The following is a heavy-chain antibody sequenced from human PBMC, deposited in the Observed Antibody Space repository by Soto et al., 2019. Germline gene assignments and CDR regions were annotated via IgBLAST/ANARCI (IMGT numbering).Heavy chain of an antibody. J-gene: IGHJ4*02. CDR1: GGSFSGYY. CDR3: ARDNIAVAGTSPDY. V-gene: IGHV4-34*01. CDR2: INHSGST. D-gene: IGHD6-19*01. Sequence: PSETVSLTXAVYGGSFSGYYWSWIRQPPGKGLEWIGEINHSGSTNYNPSLKSRVTISVDTSKNQFSLKLSSVTAADTAVYYCARDNIAVAGTSPDYWGQGTLVTVSS.